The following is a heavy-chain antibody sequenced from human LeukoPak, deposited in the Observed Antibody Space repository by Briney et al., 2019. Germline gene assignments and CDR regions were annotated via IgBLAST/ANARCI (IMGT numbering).Heavy chain of an antibody. CDR2: ISGSGGST. J-gene: IGHJ3*02. D-gene: IGHD3-22*01. V-gene: IGHV3-23*01. CDR1: GFTFSSYA. CDR3: AKVPHITMIVVVSAFDI. Sequence: GGSLRLSRAACGFTFSSYAMSWVRQAPGKGMEWVSAISGSGGSTYYAGSVKGRFTISRDNSKNTLYLQMNSLRAEDTAVYYCAKVPHITMIVVVSAFDIWGQGTMVTVSS.